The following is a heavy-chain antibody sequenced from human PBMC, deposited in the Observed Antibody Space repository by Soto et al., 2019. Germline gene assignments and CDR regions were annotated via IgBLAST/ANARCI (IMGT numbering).Heavy chain of an antibody. CDR2: IKQDGSEE. Sequence: EVQLVESGGGLVQPGGSLRLSCAASGFTFSSYWMSWFRQAPGKGLEWVANIKQDGSEENYVDSVKGRFTISRDNAKNALYLQMKSLRVEDTAVYYCAREIAARRWGKGTTVTVSS. V-gene: IGHV3-7*01. CDR1: GFTFSSYW. CDR3: AREIAARR. D-gene: IGHD6-6*01. J-gene: IGHJ6*04.